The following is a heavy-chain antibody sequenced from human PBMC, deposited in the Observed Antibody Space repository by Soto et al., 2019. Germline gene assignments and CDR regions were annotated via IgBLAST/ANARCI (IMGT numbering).Heavy chain of an antibody. CDR2: VHYGASS. J-gene: IGHJ5*02. Sequence: SETLSLTCTVSGGSVRSESYYWSWFRQPPGKGLEWIGYVHYGASSDYNPSLKTRVTISVDTSKNQFSLKLSSVTAADTAVYYCARSLNTWGQGTLVTVSS. CDR3: ARSLNT. CDR1: GGSVRSESYY. V-gene: IGHV4-61*01.